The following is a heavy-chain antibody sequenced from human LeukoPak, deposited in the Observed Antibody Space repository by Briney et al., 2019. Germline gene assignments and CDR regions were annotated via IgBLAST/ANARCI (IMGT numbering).Heavy chain of an antibody. J-gene: IGHJ3*02. D-gene: IGHD5-24*01. CDR1: RFTFSDYS. V-gene: IGHV3-48*02. CDR3: ARYRDGYNPHAFDI. CDR2: ISSSSGII. Sequence: PGGSLRLSCTASRFTFSDYSMKWVRQAPGKGLEWLSYISSSSGIIYYAESVKGRFTISRDNAKNSLYLQMNSLTDEDTAVYYCARYRDGYNPHAFDIWGQGTMVTVSS.